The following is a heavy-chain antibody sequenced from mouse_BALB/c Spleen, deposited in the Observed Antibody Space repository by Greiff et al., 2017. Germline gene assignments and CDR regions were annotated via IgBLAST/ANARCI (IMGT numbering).Heavy chain of an antibody. D-gene: IGHD2-1*01. V-gene: IGHV5-12-1*01. CDR3: ARHYGSCPDY. CDR2: ISSGGGST. J-gene: IGHJ2*01. CDR1: GFAFSSYD. Sequence: DVMLVESGGGLVKPGGSLKLSCAASGFAFSSYDMSWVRQTPEKRLEWVAYISSGGGSTYYPDTVKGRFTISRDNAKNTLYLQMSSLKSEDTAMYYCARHYGSCPDYWGQGTTLTFSA.